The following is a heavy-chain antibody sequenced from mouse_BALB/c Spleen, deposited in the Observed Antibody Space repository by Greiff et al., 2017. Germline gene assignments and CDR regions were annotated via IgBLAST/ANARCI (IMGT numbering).Heavy chain of an antibody. CDR2: INPSTGYT. Sequence: QVQLQQPGSELVRPGASVKLSCKASGYTFTSYWMHWVKQRPGQGLEWIGYINPSTGYTEYNQKFKDKATLTADKSTSTAYMQLSSLTSEDSAVYYCARTYYGNTMDYWGQGTSVTVSS. J-gene: IGHJ4*01. CDR1: GYTFTSYW. D-gene: IGHD2-1*01. CDR3: ARTYYGNTMDY. V-gene: IGHV1-4*01.